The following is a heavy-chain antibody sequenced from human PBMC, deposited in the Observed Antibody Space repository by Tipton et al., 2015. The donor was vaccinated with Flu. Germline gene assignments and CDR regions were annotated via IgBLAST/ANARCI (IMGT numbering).Heavy chain of an antibody. V-gene: IGHV3-33*08. J-gene: IGHJ6*03. CDR1: GFTFSMYG. CDR3: ARGRQPPNYYYFYMDV. CDR2: IWYDGSSQ. Sequence: SLRLSCAASGFTFSMYGMHWVRQAPGKGLEWVAVIWYDGSSQYYVDSVKGRFTISRDNSKNTLYLQMNSLRAEDTAVYYCARGRQPPNYYYFYMDVWGKGTTVTVSS. D-gene: IGHD6-13*01.